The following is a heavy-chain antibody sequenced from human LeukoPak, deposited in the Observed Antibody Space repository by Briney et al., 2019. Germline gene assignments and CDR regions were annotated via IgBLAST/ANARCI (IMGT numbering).Heavy chain of an antibody. J-gene: IGHJ6*03. Sequence: SETLSLTCAVSGGSFSGYYWSWIRQPPGKGLEWIGEINHSGSTNYNPSLKSRVTISVDTSKNQFSLKLSSVTAADTAVYYCARKGKVAPGYYYYMDVWGKGTTVTVSS. CDR3: ARKGKVAPGYYYYMDV. CDR1: GGSFSGYY. CDR2: INHSGST. V-gene: IGHV4-34*01. D-gene: IGHD1-14*01.